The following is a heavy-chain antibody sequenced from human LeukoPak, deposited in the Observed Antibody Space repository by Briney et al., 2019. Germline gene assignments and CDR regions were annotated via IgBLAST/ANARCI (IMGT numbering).Heavy chain of an antibody. CDR1: GYTFTGNY. CDR3: ARDRYTGYNDFDH. CDR2: INPNSGGT. V-gene: IGHV1-2*02. D-gene: IGHD5-12*01. Sequence: ASVKVSCKASGYTFTGNYMYWVRQAPGQGLEWMGWINPNSGGTNYAQKFQGRVTMTRDTSISTAYMELSRLRSDDTAVYYCARDRYTGYNDFDHWGQGTLVTVSS. J-gene: IGHJ4*02.